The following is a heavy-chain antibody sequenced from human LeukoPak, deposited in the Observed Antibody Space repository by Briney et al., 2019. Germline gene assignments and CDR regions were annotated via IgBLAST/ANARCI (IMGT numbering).Heavy chain of an antibody. D-gene: IGHD2-2*01. CDR1: GGSISSGGYY. Sequence: PSETLSLTCTVSGGSISSGGYYWSWIRQPPGKGLEWIGYIYYSGSTNYNPSLKSRVTISVDTSKNQFSLKLSSVTAADTAVYYCASLTYCSSTSCYVFSDYWGQGTLVTVSS. V-gene: IGHV4-61*08. J-gene: IGHJ4*02. CDR3: ASLTYCSSTSCYVFSDY. CDR2: IYYSGST.